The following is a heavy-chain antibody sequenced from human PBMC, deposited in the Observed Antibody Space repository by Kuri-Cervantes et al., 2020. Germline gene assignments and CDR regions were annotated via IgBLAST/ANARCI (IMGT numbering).Heavy chain of an antibody. D-gene: IGHD2-15*01. J-gene: IGHJ4*02. CDR1: GFTFSSYA. V-gene: IGHV3-30-3*01. CDR3: ARGGVVGGFIWQLVYYFDY. Sequence: GGSLRLSCEASGFTFSSYAMHWVRQAPGKGLEWVAVISYDGSNKYYADSVKGRFTISRDNSKNTLYLQMNSLRAEDTAVYYCARGGVVGGFIWQLVYYFDYWGQGTLVTVSS. CDR2: ISYDGSNK.